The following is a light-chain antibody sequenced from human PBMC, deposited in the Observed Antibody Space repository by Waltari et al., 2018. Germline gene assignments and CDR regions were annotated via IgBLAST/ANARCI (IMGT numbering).Light chain of an antibody. Sequence: QSALTQPASVSGSPGQSITISCTGTRSDVGGYNYVSCYQQHPGKAPKLLMFDVSNRPSGVSNRFSGSKSCNTASLTISGLQAEDEADYYCSSYTSSSTLDVCGTGTKVTVL. CDR3: SSYTSSSTLDV. CDR1: RSDVGGYNY. CDR2: DVS. J-gene: IGLJ1*01. V-gene: IGLV2-14*01.